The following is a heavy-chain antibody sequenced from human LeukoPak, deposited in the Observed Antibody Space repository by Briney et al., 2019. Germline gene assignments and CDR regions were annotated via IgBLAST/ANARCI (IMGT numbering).Heavy chain of an antibody. J-gene: IGHJ4*02. CDR2: IKFDGNDK. D-gene: IGHD5-24*01. CDR3: AREGRWLQAHFDS. Sequence: GGSLRLSCAASGFTFGGFGIHWVRQAPGKGLEWLAFIKFDGNDKYYADSVKGRFTISRDNVKSTLHLQMNSLRGEDTAVYYCAREGRWLQAHFDSWGQGTLVAVSS. CDR1: GFTFGGFG. V-gene: IGHV3-30*02.